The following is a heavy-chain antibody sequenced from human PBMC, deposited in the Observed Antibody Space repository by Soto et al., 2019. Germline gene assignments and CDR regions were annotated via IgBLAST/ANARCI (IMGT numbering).Heavy chain of an antibody. J-gene: IGHJ4*02. V-gene: IGHV3-33*01. CDR3: ARDPGDTMVRGVIFSGFDY. D-gene: IGHD3-10*01. CDR1: GFTFSSYG. Sequence: GGSLRLSCAASGFTFSSYGMHWVRQAPGKGLEWVAVIWYDGSNKYYADSVKGRFTISRDNSKNTLYLQMNSLRAEDTAVYYCARDPGDTMVRGVIFSGFDYWGQGTLVTVSS. CDR2: IWYDGSNK.